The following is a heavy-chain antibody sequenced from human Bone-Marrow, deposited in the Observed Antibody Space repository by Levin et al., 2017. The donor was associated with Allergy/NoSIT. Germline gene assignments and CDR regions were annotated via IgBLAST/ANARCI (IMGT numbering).Heavy chain of an antibody. V-gene: IGHV3-23*01. J-gene: IGHJ4*02. D-gene: IGHD4-23*01. Sequence: PGGSLRLSCAASGFTFSNYAMSWVRQAPGKGLDWVSAITNSGRTYYADSVKGRFTVSRDNSKNTLYLQMNSLRADDTAVYYCAKEMTTVVPFFDYWGQGTLVTVSS. CDR3: AKEMTTVVPFFDY. CDR2: ITNSGRT. CDR1: GFTFSNYA.